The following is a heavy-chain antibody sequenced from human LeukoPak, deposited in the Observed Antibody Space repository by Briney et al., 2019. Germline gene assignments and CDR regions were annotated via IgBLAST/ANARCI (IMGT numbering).Heavy chain of an antibody. CDR1: GGSLSSGGYY. J-gene: IGHJ6*02. Sequence: SETLSLTCTVSGGSLSSGGYYWSWIRQHPGKGLEWIGYIYYSGSTYYNPSLKSRVTISVDTSKNQFSLKLSSVTAADTAVYYCARDRYNWNYPGIMDYYYYGMDVWGQGTTVTVSS. CDR3: ARDRYNWNYPGIMDYYYYGMDV. CDR2: IYYSGST. D-gene: IGHD1-7*01. V-gene: IGHV4-31*03.